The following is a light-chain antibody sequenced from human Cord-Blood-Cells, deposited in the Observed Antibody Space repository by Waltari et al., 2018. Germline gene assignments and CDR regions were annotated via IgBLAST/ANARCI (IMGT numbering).Light chain of an antibody. CDR2: EVS. V-gene: IGLV2-14*01. Sequence: QSALTQPASESGSPGPSITISCAGTSSDVGGSNYVSWYQQHPGKAPKLMIYEVSNRPSGVSNRFSGSKSGNTASLTISGLQAEDEADYYCSSYTSSSTVVFGGGTKLTVL. CDR1: SSDVGGSNY. CDR3: SSYTSSSTVV. J-gene: IGLJ2*01.